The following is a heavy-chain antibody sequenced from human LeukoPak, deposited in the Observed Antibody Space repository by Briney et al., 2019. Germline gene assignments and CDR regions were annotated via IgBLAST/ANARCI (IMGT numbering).Heavy chain of an antibody. J-gene: IGHJ4*02. Sequence: SETLSLTCNVSGGSIRGYYWSWIRQPPGKGLEWIGYIYSSGSTNYNPSLKSRVTMSVDTSKNQFSLKVSSVTAADTAVYYCARAKIDYYGSGSPSIQIDYWGQGTLVTVSS. CDR3: ARAKIDYYGSGSPSIQIDY. CDR1: GGSIRGYY. V-gene: IGHV4-59*01. D-gene: IGHD3-10*01. CDR2: IYSSGST.